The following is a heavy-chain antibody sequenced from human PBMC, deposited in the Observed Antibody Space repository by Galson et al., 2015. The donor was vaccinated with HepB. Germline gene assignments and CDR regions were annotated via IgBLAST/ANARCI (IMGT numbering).Heavy chain of an antibody. CDR2: ISGSGGST. V-gene: IGHV3-23*01. CDR1: GFTFSSYA. D-gene: IGHD3-10*01. J-gene: IGHJ4*02. CDR3: AKDQRGFMVRGVAYYFDY. Sequence: SLRLSCAASGFTFSSYAMSWVRQAPGKGLEWVSAISGSGGSTYYADSVKGRFTISRDNSKNTLYLQMNSLRAEDTAVYYCAKDQRGFMVRGVAYYFDYWGQGTLVTVSS.